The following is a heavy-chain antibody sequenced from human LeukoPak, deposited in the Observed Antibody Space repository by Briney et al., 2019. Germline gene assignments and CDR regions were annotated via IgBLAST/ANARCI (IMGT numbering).Heavy chain of an antibody. CDR2: INPSRGST. Sequence: ASVKVSCKASGYTFTSYYIHWVRQAPGQGLEWMGMINPSRGSTSYAQKFQGGLTMTRDTSTSTVYMELCSLRSEDTAVYYCTRGVQLERRYYNWFDPWGQGTLVTVSS. J-gene: IGHJ5*02. D-gene: IGHD1-1*01. V-gene: IGHV1-46*01. CDR3: TRGVQLERRYYNWFDP. CDR1: GYTFTSYY.